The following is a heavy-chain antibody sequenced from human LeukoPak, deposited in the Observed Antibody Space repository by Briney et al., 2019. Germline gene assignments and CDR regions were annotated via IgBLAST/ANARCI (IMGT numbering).Heavy chain of an antibody. J-gene: IGHJ4*02. CDR3: ARGYRTAMGGIDY. CDR2: MNPNSGNR. V-gene: IGHV1-8*01. D-gene: IGHD5-18*01. Sequence: GAAVKVSCKASGYTFTSYDMNWVRQATGQGGEGVGWMNPNSGNRGYAQKFQGRVTMTRNTSISTAYMELSSLRSEDTAVYYCARGYRTAMGGIDYWGQGTLVTVSS. CDR1: GYTFTSYD.